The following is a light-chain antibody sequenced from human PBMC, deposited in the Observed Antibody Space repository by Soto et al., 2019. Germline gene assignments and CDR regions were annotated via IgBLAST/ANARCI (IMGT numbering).Light chain of an antibody. CDR1: QSLNSY. V-gene: IGKV1-9*01. J-gene: IGKJ4*01. CDR2: ATS. CDR3: QQLNSYPVT. Sequence: DIQLTQSPSFLSASVGDRVTITSRASQSLNSYFAWYQQKPGKAPKLLLYATSTLQSVFPSRISGSGSGAEFTLTISSRRPDDTATEYCQQLNSYPVTFGGGTKVVIK.